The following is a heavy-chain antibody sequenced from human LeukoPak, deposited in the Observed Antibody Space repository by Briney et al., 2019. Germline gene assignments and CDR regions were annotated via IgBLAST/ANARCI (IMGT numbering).Heavy chain of an antibody. Sequence: SSETLSLTCTVSGGSISSYYWSWIRQPPGKGLEWIGYIYYSGSTNYNPSLKSRVTISVDTSKNQFSLKLSSVTAADTAVYYCARSYYDFWSGYYTGWTLFDYWGQGTLVTVSS. CDR2: IYYSGST. CDR1: GGSISSYY. J-gene: IGHJ4*02. D-gene: IGHD3-3*01. V-gene: IGHV4-59*01. CDR3: ARSYYDFWSGYYTGWTLFDY.